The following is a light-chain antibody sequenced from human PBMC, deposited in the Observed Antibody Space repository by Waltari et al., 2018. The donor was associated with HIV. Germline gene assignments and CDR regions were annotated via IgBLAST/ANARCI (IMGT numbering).Light chain of an antibody. V-gene: IGLV5-45*03. CDR3: MIWHTSAWV. CDR1: SGINVGTKK. J-gene: IGLJ3*02. Sequence: QAVLTQPSSLSASPGASASPTSTLRSGINVGTKKIYGLQQQPGSPPEYLLKYNSDADKQQGSGVSSRFSGSKDASANAGILLISGLQSEDEADYYCMIWHTSAWVFGGGTKLTVL. CDR2: YNSDADK.